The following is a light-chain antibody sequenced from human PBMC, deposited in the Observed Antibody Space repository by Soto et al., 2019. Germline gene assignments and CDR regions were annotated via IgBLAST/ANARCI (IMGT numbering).Light chain of an antibody. J-gene: IGKJ1*01. CDR2: AAS. V-gene: IGKV1-39*01. CDR1: QSISSW. Sequence: DIQMTQSPSILSASVGDRVTITCRASQSISSWLAWYQQKPGKAPKLLIYAASSLQSGVPSRFSGSGSETDFTLTISSLQPEDFATYSCQQSYSTTWTFGQGTKVDIK. CDR3: QQSYSTTWT.